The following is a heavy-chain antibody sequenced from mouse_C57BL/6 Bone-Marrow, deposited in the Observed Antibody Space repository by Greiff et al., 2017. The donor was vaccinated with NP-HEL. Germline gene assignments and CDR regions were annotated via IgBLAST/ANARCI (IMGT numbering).Heavy chain of an antibody. CDR2: INPGSGGT. D-gene: IGHD1-1*01. Sequence: QVQLKESGAELVRPGTSVKVSCKASGYAFTNYLIEWVKQRPGQGLEWIGVINPGSGGTNYNEKFKGKATLTADKSSSTAYMQLSSLTSEDSAVYFCARKGKNYGSSYLDYWGQGTTLTVSS. J-gene: IGHJ2*01. V-gene: IGHV1-54*01. CDR3: ARKGKNYGSSYLDY. CDR1: GYAFTNYL.